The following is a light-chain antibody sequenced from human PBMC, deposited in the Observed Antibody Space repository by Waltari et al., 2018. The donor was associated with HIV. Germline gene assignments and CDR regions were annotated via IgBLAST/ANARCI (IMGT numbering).Light chain of an antibody. J-gene: IGLJ1*01. CDR2: RDN. CDR1: TSNVGSNF. CDR3: ATWDGSLGGAYV. V-gene: IGLV1-47*01. Sequence: QSVLTQPPSASGTPAQRVTISCSGTTSNVGSNFVSWYQQLPGTAPKLLIYRDNRRPSGVPDRFSGSKSGASASLAISGLRSEDEADYYCATWDGSLGGAYVFGAGTKVSVL.